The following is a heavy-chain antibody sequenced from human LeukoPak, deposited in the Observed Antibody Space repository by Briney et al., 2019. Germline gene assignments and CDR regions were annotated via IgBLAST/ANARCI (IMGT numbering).Heavy chain of an antibody. V-gene: IGHV4-30-4*01. Sequence: SETLSLTCTVSGGSISSGDYYWSWIRQPPGKGLEWIGYIYYSGSTYYNLSLKSRVTISVDTSKNQFSLKLSSVTAADTAVYYCARADSSGWPTFDPWGQGTLVTVSS. CDR1: GGSISSGDYY. CDR2: IYYSGST. CDR3: ARADSSGWPTFDP. J-gene: IGHJ5*02. D-gene: IGHD6-19*01.